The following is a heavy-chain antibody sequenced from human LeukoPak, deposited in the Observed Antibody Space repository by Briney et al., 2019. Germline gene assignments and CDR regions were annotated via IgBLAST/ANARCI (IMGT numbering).Heavy chain of an antibody. V-gene: IGHV3-7*03. CDR3: AKLSGYYYRHDYFDY. CDR1: GFTFSNNW. J-gene: IGHJ4*02. D-gene: IGHD3-22*01. Sequence: PGGSLRLSCAASGFTFSNNWMTWVRQAPGKGLEWVASVKKDESEKYYVDSVKGRFTISRDNAKNSLYLQMNSLRAEDTAVYYCAKLSGYYYRHDYFDYWGQGTLVTVSS. CDR2: VKKDESEK.